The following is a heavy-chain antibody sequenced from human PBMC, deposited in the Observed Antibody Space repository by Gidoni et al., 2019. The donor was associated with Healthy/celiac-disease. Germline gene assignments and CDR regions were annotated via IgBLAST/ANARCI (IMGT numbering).Heavy chain of an antibody. CDR2: IYYSGST. D-gene: IGHD1-26*01. V-gene: IGHV4-39*01. CDR1: GGSISSSSYY. CDR3: ARHSRVVGATTFNY. J-gene: IGHJ4*02. Sequence: QLQLQESGPGLVKPSETLSLTCTVSGGSISSSSYYWGWIRQPPGKGLEWIGSIYYSGSTYYNPSLKSRVTISVDTSKNQFSLKLSSVTAADTAVYYCARHSRVVGATTFNYWGQGTLVTVSS.